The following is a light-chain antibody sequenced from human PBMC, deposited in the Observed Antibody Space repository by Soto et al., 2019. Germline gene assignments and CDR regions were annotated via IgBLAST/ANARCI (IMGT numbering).Light chain of an antibody. CDR2: GAS. V-gene: IGKV3-20*01. CDR3: PQYGRSAWT. J-gene: IGKJ1*01. Sequence: EIAVTQSPCTLSLSPGERATLSCRASQSISSSYVAWYQQKPGQAPRLLINGASSRASGIPDRFSGSGSGTDFTLTINRLAPEDFAVYYCPQYGRSAWTFGQGTKVDIK. CDR1: QSISSSY.